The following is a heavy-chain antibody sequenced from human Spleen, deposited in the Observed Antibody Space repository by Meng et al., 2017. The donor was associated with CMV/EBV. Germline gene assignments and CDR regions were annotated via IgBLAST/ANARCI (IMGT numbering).Heavy chain of an antibody. D-gene: IGHD3-10*01. V-gene: IGHV3-30*04. CDR3: ARPIRTGSTSYYYGLDV. Sequence: GESLKISCAASGFTFSRYAMHWVRQAPGKGLEWVAVVSYDGGNEDYADSVKGRFTISRDNSKNSLYLQMNSLRTEDTAVYYCARPIRTGSTSYYYGLDVWGQGTTVTVSS. CDR2: VSYDGGNE. J-gene: IGHJ6*02. CDR1: GFTFSRYA.